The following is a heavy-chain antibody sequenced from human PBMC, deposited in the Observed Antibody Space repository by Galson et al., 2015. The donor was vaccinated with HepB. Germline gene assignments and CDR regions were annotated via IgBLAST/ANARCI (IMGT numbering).Heavy chain of an antibody. CDR3: AREGLYDSSGYYLGIDAFDI. V-gene: IGHV1-18*04. D-gene: IGHD3-22*01. CDR1: GYTFTSYG. Sequence: SVKVSCKASGYTFTSYGISWVRQAPGQGLEWMGWISAYNGNPNYAQKLQGRVTMTTDTSTSTAYMELSSLRSEDTAVYYCAREGLYDSSGYYLGIDAFDIWGQGTMVTVSS. CDR2: ISAYNGNP. J-gene: IGHJ3*02.